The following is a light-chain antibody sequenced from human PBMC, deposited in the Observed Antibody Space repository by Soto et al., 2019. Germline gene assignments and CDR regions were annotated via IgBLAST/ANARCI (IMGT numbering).Light chain of an antibody. V-gene: IGKV3-15*01. Sequence: EIVREMNRATVRGVGGESASRWWRASQSVSSNLAWYQQKPGQAPRLLIYGACTRATGIPARFSGSGSGTEFTLAISRRQPEDFAVYYCQQYNNWPRTLGQGTKVDIK. CDR1: QSVSSN. CDR2: GAC. CDR3: QQYNNWPRT. J-gene: IGKJ1*01.